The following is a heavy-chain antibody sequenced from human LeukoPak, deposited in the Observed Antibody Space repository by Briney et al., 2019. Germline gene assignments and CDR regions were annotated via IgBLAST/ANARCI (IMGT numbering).Heavy chain of an antibody. J-gene: IGHJ3*02. D-gene: IGHD1-14*01. Sequence: GGSLRLSCAASGFTFSSYDMSWVRQAPGKGREGVSAISGREGRTWCADSAKGRLTIYRDNYKNTLHRQMKSLRAEHTAVYYCAKDRRFPDDVFDIWGQGTMVTVSS. CDR2: ISGREGRT. CDR3: AKDRRFPDDVFDI. V-gene: IGHV3-23*01. CDR1: GFTFSSYD.